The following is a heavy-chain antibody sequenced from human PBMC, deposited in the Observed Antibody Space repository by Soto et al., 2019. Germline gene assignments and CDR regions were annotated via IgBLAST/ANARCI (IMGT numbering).Heavy chain of an antibody. CDR2: ISWNSGSI. Sequence: EVQLVESGGGLVQPGRSLRLSCAASGFTFDAYAMHWVRQAPWKGLEWVSGISWNSGSIGYADSVKGRFTISRDNAKYSLYLQMNSLRAEDTALDYWAKVAITMVRGVISYYGMDVWGQGTTVTDSS. CDR1: GFTFDAYA. V-gene: IGHV3-9*01. J-gene: IGHJ6*02. D-gene: IGHD3-10*01. CDR3: AKVAITMVRGVISYYGMDV.